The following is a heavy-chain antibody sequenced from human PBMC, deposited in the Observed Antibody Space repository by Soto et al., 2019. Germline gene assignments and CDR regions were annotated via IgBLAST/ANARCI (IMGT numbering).Heavy chain of an antibody. CDR3: ARGPFGVVNYYYYGMDV. D-gene: IGHD3-3*01. CDR1: GGSFSGYY. V-gene: IGHV4-34*01. Sequence: SETLSLTCAVYGGSFSGYYWSWIRQPPGKGLEWIGEINHSGSTNYNPSLKSRVTISVDTSKNQFSLKLSSVTAADTAVYYCARGPFGVVNYYYYGMDVWGQGTTVTVS. CDR2: INHSGST. J-gene: IGHJ6*02.